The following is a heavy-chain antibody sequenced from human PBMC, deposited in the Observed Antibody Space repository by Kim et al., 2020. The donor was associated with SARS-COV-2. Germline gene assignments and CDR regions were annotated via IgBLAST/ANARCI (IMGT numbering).Heavy chain of an antibody. J-gene: IGHJ4*02. V-gene: IGHV3-9*01. Sequence: GGSLRLSCAASGFTFDDYAMHWVRQAPGKGLEWVSGISWNSGSIGYADSVKGRFTISRDNAKNSLYLQMNSLRAEDTALYYCAKDLGSGSYYVFGGAHYWGQGTLVTVSS. CDR2: ISWNSGSI. D-gene: IGHD1-26*01. CDR3: AKDLGSGSYYVFGGAHY. CDR1: GFTFDDYA.